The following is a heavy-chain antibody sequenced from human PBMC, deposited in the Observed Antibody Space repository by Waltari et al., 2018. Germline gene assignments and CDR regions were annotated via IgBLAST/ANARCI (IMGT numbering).Heavy chain of an antibody. V-gene: IGHV4-38-2*02. CDR2: VYHSGIT. J-gene: IGHJ4*02. Sequence: QVQLQESGPGLVKPSETLSLICTVSGYSISSGYYWGWVRQPPGKGLEWVGSVYHSGITYYNPSLESRVTISVDTSKRQFSLKLSAVTAAVTAVYYCARAGNTCDYWGQGTLVTVSS. D-gene: IGHD2-2*02. CDR3: ARAGNTCDY. CDR1: GYSISSGYY.